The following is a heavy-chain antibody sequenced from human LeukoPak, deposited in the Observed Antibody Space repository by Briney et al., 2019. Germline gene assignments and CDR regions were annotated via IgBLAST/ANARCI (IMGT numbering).Heavy chain of an antibody. J-gene: IGHJ4*02. D-gene: IGHD2-2*01. V-gene: IGHV1-2*06. CDR3: ARDYCSSTSCLFDY. Sequence: RASVKVSCKASGYTFTGYHMHWARQAPGQGLEWMGRINPNSGDTNYAQKFQGRVTMTRDTSISTAYMELSRLRSDDTAVYYCARDYCSSTSCLFDYWGQGTLVTVSS. CDR1: GYTFTGYH. CDR2: INPNSGDT.